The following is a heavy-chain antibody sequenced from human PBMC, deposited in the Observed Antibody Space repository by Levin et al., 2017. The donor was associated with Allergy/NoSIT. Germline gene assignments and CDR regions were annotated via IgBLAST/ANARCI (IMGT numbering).Heavy chain of an antibody. CDR2: ISSTSSFK. Sequence: NPGESLKISCAASGFSFSNYSMNWVRQAPGKGLEWVASISSTSSFKYYGDSVKGRFTISRDNAKNSLYLQMNSLSAEDTAVYYCARKGLPYYYDTSGYLGLYSFSDYWGHGTPVTVSS. D-gene: IGHD3-22*01. CDR1: GFSFSNYS. V-gene: IGHV3-21*06. J-gene: IGHJ4*01. CDR3: ARKGLPYYYDTSGYLGLYSFSDY.